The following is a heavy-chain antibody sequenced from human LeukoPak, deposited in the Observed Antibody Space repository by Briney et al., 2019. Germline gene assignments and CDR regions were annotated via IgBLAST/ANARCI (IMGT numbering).Heavy chain of an antibody. Sequence: RGGSLRLSRKASGVTFSDCAVTWFRQTPGKGMEWVGFVRTKTHGGAPETAASVRGRFNVSRDDSAGIAYLQMTSLRTEDTAMYYCARVNFRDYRGYTWFEPWGQGTLVTVSS. CDR1: GVTFSDCA. CDR2: VRTKTHGGAP. J-gene: IGHJ5*02. D-gene: IGHD3-10*01. CDR3: ARVNFRDYRGYTWFEP. V-gene: IGHV3-49*03.